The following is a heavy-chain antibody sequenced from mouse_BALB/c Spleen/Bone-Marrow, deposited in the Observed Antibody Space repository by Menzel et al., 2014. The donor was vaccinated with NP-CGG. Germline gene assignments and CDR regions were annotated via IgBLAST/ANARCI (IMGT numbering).Heavy chain of an antibody. J-gene: IGHJ4*01. D-gene: IGHD2-3*01. CDR2: IDPSDSET. CDR3: ARALGDGYYYAMDY. CDR1: GYTFTSYW. V-gene: IGHV1-69*02. Sequence: VQLQESGAELVKPGPPVKLSCKASGYTFTSYWMTWVKQRPGRGLEWIGRIDPSDSETHYNQEFKDKATLTVDKSSSTAYIQLSSLTSEDSAVYYFARALGDGYYYAMDYWGQGTSVTVSS.